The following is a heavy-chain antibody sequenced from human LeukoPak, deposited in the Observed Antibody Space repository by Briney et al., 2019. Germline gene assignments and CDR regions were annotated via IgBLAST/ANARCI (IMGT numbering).Heavy chain of an antibody. J-gene: IGHJ4*02. CDR1: GFTFSSYA. D-gene: IGHD4/OR15-4a*01. Sequence: PGGSLRLSCAASGFTFSSYAMSWVRQAPGKGLEWVSAVSGSGGSTYYADSVKGRLTISRDNAKNSLYLEMNGLRDEDTAVYYYARDLAWGAYWGQGTLVTVSS. CDR2: VSGSGGST. V-gene: IGHV3-23*01. CDR3: ARDLAWGAY.